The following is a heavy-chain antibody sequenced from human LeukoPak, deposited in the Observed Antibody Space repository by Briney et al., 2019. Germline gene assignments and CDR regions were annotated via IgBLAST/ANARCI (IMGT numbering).Heavy chain of an antibody. V-gene: IGHV4-39*01. Sequence: SETLSLTCTVSGGSISSTTYYWGWIRHPPGKGLEWIGSVYYRGNTYYNPSLKSRVTISVVTSKSQFSLRLNSVTAADTSVYYCARLWSGLRPPDYWGQGTLVTVSS. J-gene: IGHJ4*02. CDR3: ARLWSGLRPPDY. CDR2: VYYRGNT. D-gene: IGHD3-3*01. CDR1: GGSISSTTYY.